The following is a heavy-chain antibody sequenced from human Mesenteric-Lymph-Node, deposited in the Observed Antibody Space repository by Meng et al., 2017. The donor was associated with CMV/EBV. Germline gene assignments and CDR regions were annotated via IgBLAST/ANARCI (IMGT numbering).Heavy chain of an antibody. CDR3: AKDHQGLAATSGRLY. CDR2: ISWDGYRT. CDR1: GFTFDDYT. Sequence: GESLKISCAVSGFTFDDYTMHWVRQAPGQGLEWVSLISWDGYRTYYADSVKGRFTISRDNSKNTLYLQMNGLRAEDTAVYYCAKDHQGLAATSGRLYWGQGTLVTVSS. D-gene: IGHD2-15*01. V-gene: IGHV3-43*01. J-gene: IGHJ4*02.